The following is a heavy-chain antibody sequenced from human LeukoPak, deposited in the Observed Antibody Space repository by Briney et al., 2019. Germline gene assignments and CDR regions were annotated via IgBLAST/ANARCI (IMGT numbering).Heavy chain of an antibody. Sequence: GASVKVSCKASGGTFISYAIIWVRQAPGQGLEWMGRLIPISGTANYAQKFQGRVTITTDESTSTAYMELSSLRSEDTAVYYCAIVVVTQHIDYWGQGTLVTVSS. J-gene: IGHJ4*02. CDR1: GGTFISYA. D-gene: IGHD2-21*02. CDR3: AIVVVTQHIDY. CDR2: LIPISGTA. V-gene: IGHV1-69*05.